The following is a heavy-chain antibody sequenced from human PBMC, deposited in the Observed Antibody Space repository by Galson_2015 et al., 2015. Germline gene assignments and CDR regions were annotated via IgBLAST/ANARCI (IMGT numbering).Heavy chain of an antibody. Sequence: SLRLSCAASGFTFSTYGMHWVRQAPGKGLEWVAVISYDRSNKYYADSVKGRFTISRDNSKNTLYLQINSLRADDTAVYYCAREKGILWVGEFRFDPWGQGTLVTVSS. J-gene: IGHJ5*02. D-gene: IGHD3-10*01. CDR3: AREKGILWVGEFRFDP. CDR2: ISYDRSNK. CDR1: GFTFSTYG. V-gene: IGHV3-30*03.